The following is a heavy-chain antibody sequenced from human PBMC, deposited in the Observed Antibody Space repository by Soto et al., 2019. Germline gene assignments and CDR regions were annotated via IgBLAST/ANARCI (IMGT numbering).Heavy chain of an antibody. D-gene: IGHD3-22*01. J-gene: IGHJ4*02. Sequence: GGSLSLSCAASGFTFSSYAMHWVRQAPGKGLEWVAVISYDGSNKYYADSVKGRFTISRDNSKNTLYLQMNSLRAEDTAVYYCAREKVSLLEYYYDSSGYSGPFDYWGQGTLVTVSS. V-gene: IGHV3-30-3*01. CDR1: GFTFSSYA. CDR3: AREKVSLLEYYYDSSGYSGPFDY. CDR2: ISYDGSNK.